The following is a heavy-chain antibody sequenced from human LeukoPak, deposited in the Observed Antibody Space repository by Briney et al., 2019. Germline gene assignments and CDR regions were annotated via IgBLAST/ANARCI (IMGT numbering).Heavy chain of an antibody. CDR1: GFTFSSYA. Sequence: QPGGSLRLSCAASGFTFSSYAMSWVRQAPGKRLEWVANIKDDGSVKNHVDSLKGRFSISRDNARNSLYLQISSLRAEDTAVYYCAREVVATASAFDCWGQGTLVTVSS. D-gene: IGHD2-21*01. J-gene: IGHJ4*02. CDR2: IKDDGSVK. V-gene: IGHV3-7*03. CDR3: AREVVATASAFDC.